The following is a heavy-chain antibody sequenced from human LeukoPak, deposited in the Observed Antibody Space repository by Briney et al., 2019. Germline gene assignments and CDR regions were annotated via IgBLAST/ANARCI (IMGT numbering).Heavy chain of an antibody. CDR2: ISPSGDIL. D-gene: IGHD6-19*01. CDR3: AKDYQSGYASGYDAFGI. J-gene: IGHJ3*02. CDR1: GFTFNIHG. Sequence: GGSLRLSCAASGFTFNIHGMNWVGQAPGKGLEWVSGISPSGDILYYADSVKGLFTISRDNSKNTVYLQMNSPRAEDTAVYYCAKDYQSGYASGYDAFGIWGQGTMVIVSS. V-gene: IGHV3-23*01.